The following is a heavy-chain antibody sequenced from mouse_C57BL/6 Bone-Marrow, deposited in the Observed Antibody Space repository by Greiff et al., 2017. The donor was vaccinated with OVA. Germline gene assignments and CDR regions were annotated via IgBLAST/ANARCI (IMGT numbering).Heavy chain of an antibody. J-gene: IGHJ2*01. Sequence: QVQLQQSGAELARPGASVKLSCKASGYTFTSYGISWVKQSTGQGLEWIGEIYPRSGNTYYNEKFKGKATLTADKSSSTAYMELRSLTSEDSAVYFCARRSISLYFDDWGQGTTLTVSS. D-gene: IGHD2-10*02. CDR2: IYPRSGNT. CDR3: ARRSISLYFDD. CDR1: GYTFTSYG. V-gene: IGHV1-81*01.